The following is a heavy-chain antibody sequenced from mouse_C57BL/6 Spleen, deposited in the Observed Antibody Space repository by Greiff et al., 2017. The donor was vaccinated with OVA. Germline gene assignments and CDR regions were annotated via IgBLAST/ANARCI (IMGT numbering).Heavy chain of an antibody. CDR1: GYSITSGYY. Sequence: EVKLQESGPGLVKPSQSLSLTCSVTGYSITSGYYWNWIRQFPGNKLEWMGYISYDGSNNYNPSLKNRISITRDTSKNQFFLKLNSVTTEDTATYYCARGEVYYGSSYYAMDYWGQGTSVTVSS. CDR2: ISYDGSN. J-gene: IGHJ4*01. CDR3: ARGEVYYGSSYYAMDY. D-gene: IGHD1-1*01. V-gene: IGHV3-6*01.